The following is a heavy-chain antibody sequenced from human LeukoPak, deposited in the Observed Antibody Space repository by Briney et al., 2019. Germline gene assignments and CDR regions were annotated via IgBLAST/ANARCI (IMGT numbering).Heavy chain of an antibody. D-gene: IGHD6-6*01. V-gene: IGHV1-2*02. Sequence: ASVKVSCKATGYTFTGYYMHWVRQAPGQGLEWMGWINPNSGGTNYAQKFQGRVTMTRDTSISTAYMELSRLRSDDTAVYYCARDRSRSSSRYYYYYYMVVWGKGTTFSVSS. J-gene: IGHJ6*03. CDR2: INPNSGGT. CDR1: GYTFTGYY. CDR3: ARDRSRSSSRYYYYYYMVV.